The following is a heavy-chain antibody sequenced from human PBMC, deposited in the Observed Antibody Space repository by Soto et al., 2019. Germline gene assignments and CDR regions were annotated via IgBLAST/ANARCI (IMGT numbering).Heavy chain of an antibody. CDR2: ISAYNGNT. J-gene: IGHJ3*02. CDR1: GYTFTSYG. D-gene: IGHD4-17*01. Sequence: XXLXQSGXXVXXXXASXKXXXKXXGYTFTSYGISWVRQAPGQGLEWMGWISAYNGNTNYAQKLQGRVTMTTDTSTSTAYMELRSLRSDDTAVYYCARDMVLDYGGNWGGRAFDIWGQGTMVTVSS. CDR3: ARDMVLDYGGNWGGRAFDI. V-gene: IGHV1-18*01.